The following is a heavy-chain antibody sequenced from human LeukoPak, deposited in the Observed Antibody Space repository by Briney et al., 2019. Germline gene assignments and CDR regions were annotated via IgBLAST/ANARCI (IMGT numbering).Heavy chain of an antibody. CDR2: ISYDGGEQ. Sequence: GGSLRLSCAASGFTVSSNYMSWVRQAPGKGLEWVAVISYDGGEQHYGDSVKGRFSISRDDSKSTIYLQMNSLTVEDTALYYCAKPRTFYDILTVSFQQWGQGTWVSVSS. J-gene: IGHJ1*01. D-gene: IGHD3-9*01. CDR3: AKPRTFYDILTVSFQQ. V-gene: IGHV3-30*18. CDR1: GFTVSSNY.